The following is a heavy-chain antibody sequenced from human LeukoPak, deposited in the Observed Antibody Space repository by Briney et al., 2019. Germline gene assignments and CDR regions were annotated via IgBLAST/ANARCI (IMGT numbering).Heavy chain of an antibody. J-gene: IGHJ3*02. CDR2: IFSGGST. Sequence: GGSLRLSCAASGFSVSSNFMTWVRQAPGKGLEWLSVIFSGGSTYYADSVEGRFTISRDNSKNTLYLQMSSLRAEDTAVYFCARGRRWDLLVSLIDASDIWGQGTMVTVSS. CDR3: ARGRRWDLLVSLIDASDI. D-gene: IGHD4-23*01. CDR1: GFSVSSNF. V-gene: IGHV3-53*01.